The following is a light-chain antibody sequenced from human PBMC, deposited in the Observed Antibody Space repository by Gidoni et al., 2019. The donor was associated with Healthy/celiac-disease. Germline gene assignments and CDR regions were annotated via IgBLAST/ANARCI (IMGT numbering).Light chain of an antibody. Sequence: DIVFTQSPAPLSLSPGERATLSCGASQSVSSSYLAWYQQKPGLTPRLLIYDASSRATVIPDRCSGSGSGTDITLTISRLEPEDFAVYYCQQYGSSPPFGGGTKVEIK. CDR3: QQYGSSPP. V-gene: IGKV3D-20*01. CDR1: QSVSSSY. J-gene: IGKJ4*02. CDR2: DAS.